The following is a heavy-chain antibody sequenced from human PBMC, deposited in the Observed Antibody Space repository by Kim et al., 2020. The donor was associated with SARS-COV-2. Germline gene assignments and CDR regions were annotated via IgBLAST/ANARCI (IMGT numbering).Heavy chain of an antibody. CDR1: GGSISRSYY. Sequence: SETLSLTCTVSGGSISRSYYWAWIRQPPGKGLEWIGNIYYSGGTYYNPSLKSRITMSVDTSKNQFSLKLSSVTAADTAVYYCARGPLGELLGYWGQGTLVTVSS. J-gene: IGHJ4*02. CDR3: ARGPLGELLGY. D-gene: IGHD3-10*01. V-gene: IGHV4-39*01. CDR2: IYYSGGT.